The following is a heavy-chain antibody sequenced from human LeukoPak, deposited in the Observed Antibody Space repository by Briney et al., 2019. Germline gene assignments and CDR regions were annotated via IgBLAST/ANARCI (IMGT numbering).Heavy chain of an antibody. V-gene: IGHV1-69*04. Sequence: ASVKVSCKASGGTFSSYTISWVRQAPGQGLEWMGRIIPILGIANYAQKFQGRVTITAAKSTSTAYMELSSLRSEDTAVYYCARDPPGGKSPAADFDYWGQGTLVTVSS. CDR3: ARDPPGGKSPAADFDY. D-gene: IGHD2-2*01. CDR2: IIPILGIA. J-gene: IGHJ4*02. CDR1: GGTFSSYT.